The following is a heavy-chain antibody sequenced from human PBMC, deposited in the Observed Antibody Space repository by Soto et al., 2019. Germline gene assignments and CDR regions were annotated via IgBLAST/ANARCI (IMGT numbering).Heavy chain of an antibody. CDR1: GYRFSGYG. D-gene: IGHD5-12*01. CDR3: ARSPLAWRPSWFAP. CDR2: ISGNHAAT. Sequence: QVQLVQSGPEVRKPGASVKVSCRTSGYRFSGYGIHWARLGRGQGLEWMGWISGNHAATQYAQRFQGRITMTTDASTGTGYTALSNLGVDDSAIYFCARSPLAWRPSWFAPWGAGALVTVSS. J-gene: IGHJ5*02. V-gene: IGHV1-18*04.